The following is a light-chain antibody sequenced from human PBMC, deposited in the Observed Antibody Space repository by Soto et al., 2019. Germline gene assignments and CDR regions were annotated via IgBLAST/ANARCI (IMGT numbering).Light chain of an antibody. J-gene: IGKJ2*01. V-gene: IGKV1-39*01. Sequence: DIQMTQSPSSLSASVGDRVTITCRASQTLSSYVNWYQPKPGKAPKLLIYAAFRFLSRVPSRFSGGESGTDFALTISSLQPEDFATYYCQQSYSTPYTFGQGTKLEIK. CDR3: QQSYSTPYT. CDR2: AAF. CDR1: QTLSSY.